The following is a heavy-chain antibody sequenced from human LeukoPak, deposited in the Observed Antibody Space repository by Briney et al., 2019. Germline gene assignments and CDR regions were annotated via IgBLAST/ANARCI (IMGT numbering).Heavy chain of an antibody. CDR1: GFTFEKLP. CDR2: LSESGHYT. Sequence: GGSLTLSCEVSGFTFEKLPMIWPAPPPGKAREGISDLSESGHYTYNTESLKGRFTISRDNSKNTVYLQMSNLRVEDTALYYCARVASWGDYSFYFYIDVWGKGTTVIVSS. CDR3: ARVASWGDYSFYFYIDV. D-gene: IGHD3-16*01. J-gene: IGHJ6*03. V-gene: IGHV3-23*01.